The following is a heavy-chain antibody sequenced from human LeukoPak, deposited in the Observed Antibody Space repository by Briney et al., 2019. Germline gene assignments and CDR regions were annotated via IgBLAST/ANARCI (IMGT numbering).Heavy chain of an antibody. J-gene: IGHJ4*02. CDR3: ARGGRWEHFDY. D-gene: IGHD1-1*01. CDR1: GGYISTYY. CDR2: IYYSGTT. V-gene: IGHV4-59*01. Sequence: PSETLSLTCTVSGGYISTYYWSWIRLPPGKGLEWIGYIYYSGTTTYNPSLRSRVTMSVDTSKHQFSLKLRSVTAADTAVYYCARGGRWEHFDYWGQGTLVTVSS.